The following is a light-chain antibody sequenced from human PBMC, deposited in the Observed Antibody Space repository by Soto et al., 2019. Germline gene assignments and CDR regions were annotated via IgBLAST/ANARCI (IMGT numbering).Light chain of an antibody. J-gene: IGKJ4*01. CDR2: PAS. CDR1: EGISGR. V-gene: IGKV1-9*01. CDR3: LQLYRYPLT. Sequence: IQLTQSPSSLSASVGDRDTITCRASEGISGRLAWYQRKPGKVPTLLISPASSFQSGVPSRFSGSASGTDFSLTITSLQPEDFATYYCLQLYRYPLTFGGGTTVDIK.